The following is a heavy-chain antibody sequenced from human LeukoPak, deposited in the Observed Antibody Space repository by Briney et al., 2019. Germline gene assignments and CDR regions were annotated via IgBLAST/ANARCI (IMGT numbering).Heavy chain of an antibody. CDR1: GDSISVYY. J-gene: IGHJ4*02. V-gene: IGHV4-4*07. CDR2: IYAPGSS. D-gene: IGHD2-15*01. CDR3: ARDLEDFDSPANDY. Sequence: SETLSLTCTVSGDSISVYYWAWIRQPAGKGLEWIGHIYAPGSSNYSPSFKSRVTMSIDMSNNQFSLRLNSVTAADTAMYYCARDLEDFDSPANDYWGQGTHVIVSP.